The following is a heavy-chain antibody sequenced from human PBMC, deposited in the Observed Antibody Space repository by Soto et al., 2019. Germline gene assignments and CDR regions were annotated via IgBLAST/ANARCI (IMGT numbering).Heavy chain of an antibody. Sequence: SETLSLTCTVSGGSISSGGHYWNWIRQHPGKGLEWIGYIYYSGSTYYNPSLKSRVTISVDTSKNQFSLKLSSVTAADTAVYYCARDQAYDYTSPGDYYYYGMDVWGQGTTVTVSS. D-gene: IGHD4-4*01. CDR1: GGSISSGGHY. V-gene: IGHV4-31*03. J-gene: IGHJ6*02. CDR2: IYYSGST. CDR3: ARDQAYDYTSPGDYYYYGMDV.